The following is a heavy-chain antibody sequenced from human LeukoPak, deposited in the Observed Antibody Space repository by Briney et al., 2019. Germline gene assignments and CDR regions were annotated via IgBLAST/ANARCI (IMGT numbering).Heavy chain of an antibody. CDR2: INPHSGGT. CDR3: ATKTIPGITVAGTAFDV. D-gene: IGHD6-19*01. CDR1: GYTFTAYY. Sequence: ASVKVSCKASGYTFTAYYLHWLRQAPGQGLEWVGWINPHSGGTNLAQNFQGRVTMTRDTSISTAYMELSRMRSDDTAVYYCATKTIPGITVAGTAFDVWGQGTLVTVSS. J-gene: IGHJ3*01. V-gene: IGHV1-2*02.